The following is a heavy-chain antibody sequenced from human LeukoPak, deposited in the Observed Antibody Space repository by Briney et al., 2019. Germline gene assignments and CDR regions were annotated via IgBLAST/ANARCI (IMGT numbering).Heavy chain of an antibody. V-gene: IGHV4-34*01. CDR1: GGSFSGYY. J-gene: IGHJ6*03. CDR2: INHSGST. Sequence: SETLSLTCAVYGGSFSGYYWSWIRQPPGKGLEWIGEINHSGSTNYNPSLKSRVTISVDTSKNQFSLKLSYLTAADRVVYYCAKGRVDFWSGYQYYYYYMDVWGKGTTVTVSS. CDR3: AKGRVDFWSGYQYYYYYMDV. D-gene: IGHD3-3*01.